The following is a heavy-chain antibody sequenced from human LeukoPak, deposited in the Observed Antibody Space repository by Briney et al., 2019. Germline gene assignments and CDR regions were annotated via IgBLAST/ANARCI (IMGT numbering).Heavy chain of an antibody. CDR2: IYHSGSS. D-gene: IGHD3-22*01. Sequence: SQTLSLTCAVSGGSISSGGYSWSWIRQPPGKGLEWIGYIYHSGSSYYNPSLKSRVTISVDKSKNQFSLKLRSVTVADTAVYYCARDWSNYYDSSGFYNWFDPWGQGTLVTVSS. CDR1: GGSISSGGYS. CDR3: ARDWSNYYDSSGFYNWFDP. J-gene: IGHJ5*02. V-gene: IGHV4-30-2*01.